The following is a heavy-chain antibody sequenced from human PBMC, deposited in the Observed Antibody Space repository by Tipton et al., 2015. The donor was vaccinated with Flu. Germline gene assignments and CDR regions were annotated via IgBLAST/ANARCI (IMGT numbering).Heavy chain of an antibody. D-gene: IGHD1-26*01. CDR3: ARSPIVGIVDY. V-gene: IGHV3-53*01. J-gene: IGHJ4*02. CDR2: IYSGGST. CDR1: GFVVSSNY. Sequence: SLRLSYAASGFVVSSNYMSWVRQAPGEGLEWVSVIYSGGSTYYADSVKGRFTISRDNSKNTLYLQMNSLRAEDTAVYYCARSPIVGIVDYWGQGTLVTVSS.